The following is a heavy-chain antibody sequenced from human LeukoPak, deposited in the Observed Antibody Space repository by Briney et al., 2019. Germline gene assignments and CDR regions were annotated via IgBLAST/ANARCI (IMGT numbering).Heavy chain of an antibody. V-gene: IGHV1-69*06. CDR3: AREGGRGATNY. Sequence: ASVKVSCKASGGTFSSYAISWVRRAPGQGLEWMGGIIPIFGTANYAQKFQGRVTITADKSTSTAYMELSSLKSEDTAVYYCAREGGRGATNYWGQGTLVTVSS. D-gene: IGHD1-26*01. J-gene: IGHJ4*02. CDR1: GGTFSSYA. CDR2: IIPIFGTA.